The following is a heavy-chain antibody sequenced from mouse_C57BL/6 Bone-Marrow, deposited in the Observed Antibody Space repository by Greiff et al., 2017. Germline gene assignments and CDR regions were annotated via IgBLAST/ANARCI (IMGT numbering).Heavy chain of an antibody. V-gene: IGHV1-7*01. CDR1: GYTFTGYW. CDR3: ALPWYYRSSMDY. Sequence: VQLKESGAELVKPGASVKLSCTASGYTFTGYWMHWVKQRPGQGLEWIGYINPSSGYTKYNQKFKDKATLTADKSSSTAYLQLSSLTYEDPAVYYCALPWYYRSSMDYWGQGTSVTVSS. D-gene: IGHD1-1*01. J-gene: IGHJ4*01. CDR2: INPSSGYT.